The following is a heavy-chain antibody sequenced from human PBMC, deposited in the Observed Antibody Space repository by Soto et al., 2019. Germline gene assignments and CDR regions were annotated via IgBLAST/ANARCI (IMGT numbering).Heavy chain of an antibody. CDR1: GGSISSYY. J-gene: IGHJ6*02. CDR3: ARSSGYSSSWYLGYYYYGMDV. Sequence: SETLSLTCSVSGGSISSYYWSWIRQPAGEGLEWIGRIYTSGSTDYNPSLKSRVTMSVDTSKNQFSLKLSSVTAADTAVYYCARSSGYSSSWYLGYYYYGMDVWGQGTTVTVSS. D-gene: IGHD6-13*01. CDR2: IYTSGST. V-gene: IGHV4-4*07.